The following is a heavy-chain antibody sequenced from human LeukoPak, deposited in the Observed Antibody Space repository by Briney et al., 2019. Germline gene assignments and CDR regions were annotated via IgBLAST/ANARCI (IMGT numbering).Heavy chain of an antibody. V-gene: IGHV3-30*04. Sequence: GGSLRLSCAASGFTFSTFAMHWVRQAPGRGLEWVALILYDGSNKYYAESVKGRFSISRDNSKNTLYLQMNSLRAEDTALYYCAKSKEDCCGSFDPWGQGTLVTVSS. CDR2: ILYDGSNK. CDR3: AKSKEDCCGSFDP. CDR1: GFTFSTFA. D-gene: IGHD2-15*01. J-gene: IGHJ5*02.